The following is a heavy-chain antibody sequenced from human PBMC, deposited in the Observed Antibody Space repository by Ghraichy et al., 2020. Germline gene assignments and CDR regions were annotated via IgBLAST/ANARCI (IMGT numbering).Heavy chain of an antibody. Sequence: SETLSLTCTVSGGSVSSSFWTWILQPPGKGLEWIGQISYGGRTNYNPSLKSRLTISVDTSKNQFSLKLTSVTAADTAVYYCARDASNAVNGLFYGVDVWGRGTTVTVSS. J-gene: IGHJ6*02. V-gene: IGHV4-59*02. D-gene: IGHD1-1*01. CDR1: GGSVSSSF. CDR2: ISYGGRT. CDR3: ARDASNAVNGLFYGVDV.